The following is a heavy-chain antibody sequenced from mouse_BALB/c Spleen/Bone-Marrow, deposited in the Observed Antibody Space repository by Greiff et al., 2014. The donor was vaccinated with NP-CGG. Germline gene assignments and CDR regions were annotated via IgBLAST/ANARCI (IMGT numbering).Heavy chain of an antibody. J-gene: IGHJ3*01. V-gene: IGHV1-26*01. CDR2: INPNNGDT. CDR1: GYTFTDYY. CDR3: ARGTRATYY. D-gene: IGHD3-1*01. Sequence: VQLQQSGPELVKPGASVKMSCKASGYTFTDYYMKWVKQNHGKSLEWIGDINPNNGDTFYNQKFKAKATLTVDKSSSTAYLQVNSRTSEDSAVDYWARGTRATYYWGQGTLVT.